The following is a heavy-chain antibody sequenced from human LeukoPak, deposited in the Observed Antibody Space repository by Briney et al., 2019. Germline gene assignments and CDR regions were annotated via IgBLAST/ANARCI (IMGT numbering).Heavy chain of an antibody. CDR3: ARASLSSIAARPNY. CDR2: INPNSGGT. Sequence: ASVKVSCKASGYTFTGYYMHWVRQAPGQGLEWMGWINPNSGGTNYAQKFQGRDTMTRDTSISTAYMELSRLRSDDTAVYYCARASLSSIAARPNYWGQGTLVTVSS. J-gene: IGHJ4*02. D-gene: IGHD6-6*01. CDR1: GYTFTGYY. V-gene: IGHV1-2*02.